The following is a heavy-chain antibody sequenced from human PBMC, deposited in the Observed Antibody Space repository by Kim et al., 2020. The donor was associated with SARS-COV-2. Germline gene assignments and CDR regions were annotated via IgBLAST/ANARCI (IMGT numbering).Heavy chain of an antibody. D-gene: IGHD1-26*01. CDR3: VRGCSRNFLTSASG. J-gene: IGHJ1*01. V-gene: IGHV3-9*01. CDR1: GFTFDDHV. CDR2: IGWVISTR. Sequence: GGSLRLSCAASGFTFDDHVMHWARQRPGRGLEWVSGIGWVISTRGFADSVQGRFSISSDNAKRSVYLEMNSLQPEDTALYYCVRGCSRNFLTSASGWG.